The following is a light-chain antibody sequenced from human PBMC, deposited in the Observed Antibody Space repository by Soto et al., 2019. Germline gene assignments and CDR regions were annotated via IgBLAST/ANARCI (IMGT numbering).Light chain of an antibody. Sequence: DIQMTQSPSSLSASVGDRVTITCRASQSISSYLNWYQQKPGKAPKLLIYAASRLQSGVPSRFTGSGSGTDFTLTISSMQTEDFATYYCQQSYSSPRTFGQGTKVDIK. V-gene: IGKV1-39*01. J-gene: IGKJ1*01. CDR2: AAS. CDR1: QSISSY. CDR3: QQSYSSPRT.